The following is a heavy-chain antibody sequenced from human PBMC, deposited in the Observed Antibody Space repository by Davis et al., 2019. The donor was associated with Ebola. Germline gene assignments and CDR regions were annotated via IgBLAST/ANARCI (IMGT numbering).Heavy chain of an antibody. CDR1: GFILTNYA. CDR2: VHGGNGNT. Sequence: ASVKVSCKASGFILTNYAIHWVRQAPGQRLEWMGWVHGGNGNTKYSQKLQGRVTMTTDTSTSTAYMELRSLRSDDTAVYYCARDHYGALTTVTIDYWGQGTLVTVSS. D-gene: IGHD4-11*01. CDR3: ARDHYGALTTVTIDY. J-gene: IGHJ4*02. V-gene: IGHV1-3*01.